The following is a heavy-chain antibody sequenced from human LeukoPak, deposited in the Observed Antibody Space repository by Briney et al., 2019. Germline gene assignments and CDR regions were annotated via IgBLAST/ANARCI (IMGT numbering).Heavy chain of an antibody. J-gene: IGHJ3*02. CDR1: GFTFSNTW. V-gene: IGHV3-15*01. CDR3: TTGIIRITMIVRPGAFDI. CDR2: IKSKTDGGTT. D-gene: IGHD3-22*01. Sequence: GGSLRLSSAASGFTFSNTWMSWVRQAPGKGLEWVGRIKSKTDGGTTDYAAPVKGRFTISRDDSKNTLYLQMNSLKTEDTAVYYCTTGIIRITMIVRPGAFDIWGQGTMVTVSS.